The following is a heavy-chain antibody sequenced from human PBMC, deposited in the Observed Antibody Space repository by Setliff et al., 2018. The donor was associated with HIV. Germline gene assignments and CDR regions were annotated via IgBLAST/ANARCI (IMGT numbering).Heavy chain of an antibody. J-gene: IGHJ3*02. V-gene: IGHV4-61*09. CDR1: GDSISSGSYF. CDR2: ISTTGST. CDR3: ARWGASGGRPDWHAFDM. Sequence: SETLSLTCTVSGDSISSGSYFWIWIRQPAGKGLEWIGHISTTGSTNYNPSLTSRVIMSVDTSRNQFSLKLSSVTAADTAVYYCARWGASGGRPDWHAFDMWGQGTMVTVS. D-gene: IGHD2-15*01.